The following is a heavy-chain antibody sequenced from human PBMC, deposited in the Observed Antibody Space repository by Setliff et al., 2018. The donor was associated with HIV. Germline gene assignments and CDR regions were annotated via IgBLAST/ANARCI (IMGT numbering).Heavy chain of an antibody. CDR3: ARGIDWGHFYYYYMDV. Sequence: SETLSLTCSVSGGSINSDNYYWGWIRQAPGKGLEWIGSIYYSGTTYYNPSLRGRVTISVDRSRNQFSLTLNSVTAADTAVYFCARGIDWGHFYYYYMDVWGKGTTVTVSS. CDR2: IYYSGTT. D-gene: IGHD7-27*01. J-gene: IGHJ6*03. V-gene: IGHV4-39*01. CDR1: GGSINSDNYY.